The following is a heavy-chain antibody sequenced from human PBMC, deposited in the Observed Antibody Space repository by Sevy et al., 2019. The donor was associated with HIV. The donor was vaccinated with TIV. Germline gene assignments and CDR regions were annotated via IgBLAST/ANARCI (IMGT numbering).Heavy chain of an antibody. CDR3: ARDFPPSATTVPHFDY. CDR2: ISNSGSTI. CDR1: GFTFSSYE. Sequence: GGSLRLSCTASGFTFSSYEMNWVRQAPGKGLEWVSYISNSGSTIHYSDSVKGRFTSSRDNAKNSLYLQMNSLRAEDTAVYYCARDFPPSATTVPHFDYWGRGTLVTVSS. J-gene: IGHJ4*02. V-gene: IGHV3-48*03. D-gene: IGHD4-17*01.